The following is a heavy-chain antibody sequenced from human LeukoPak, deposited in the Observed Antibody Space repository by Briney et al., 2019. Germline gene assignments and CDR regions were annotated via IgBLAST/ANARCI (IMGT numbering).Heavy chain of an antibody. J-gene: IGHJ4*02. CDR1: GFTFSDFE. D-gene: IGHD1-26*01. Sequence: SGGSLRLSCAASGFTFSDFELAWVRQAPGMGLEFVAYVSNRGSPIRYGDAVKGRFAISRDNSKHSVYLQMNGLRAEDTAFYYCAGGPQYGGSFAFWGQGTLVAVSS. CDR2: VSNRGSPI. CDR3: AGGPQYGGSFAF. V-gene: IGHV3-48*03.